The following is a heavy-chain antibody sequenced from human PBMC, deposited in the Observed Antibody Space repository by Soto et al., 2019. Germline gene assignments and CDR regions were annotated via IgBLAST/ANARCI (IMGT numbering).Heavy chain of an antibody. Sequence: ESGGGVVQPGRSLRLSCAASGFTFSSYGMHWVRQAPGKGLEWVAVISYDGSNKYYADSVKGRFTISRDNSKNTLYLQMNSLRAEDTAVYYCAKALTTVRDYYGMDVWGQGTTVTVSS. CDR1: GFTFSSYG. CDR3: AKALTTVRDYYGMDV. J-gene: IGHJ6*02. CDR2: ISYDGSNK. D-gene: IGHD4-4*01. V-gene: IGHV3-30*18.